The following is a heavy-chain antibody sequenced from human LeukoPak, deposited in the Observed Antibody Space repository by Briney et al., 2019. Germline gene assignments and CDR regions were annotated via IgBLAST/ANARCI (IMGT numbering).Heavy chain of an antibody. CDR1: GGSITSYY. V-gene: IGHV4-59*12. Sequence: SETLSLTCTVSGGSITSYYWSWIRQPPGKGLEWIGYVYYSGTTNYNPSLKSRVTISVDTSKNQFSLKLSSVTAADTAVYYCARDNRYSGSSYWGQGTLVTVSS. CDR2: VYYSGTT. D-gene: IGHD1-26*01. J-gene: IGHJ4*02. CDR3: ARDNRYSGSSY.